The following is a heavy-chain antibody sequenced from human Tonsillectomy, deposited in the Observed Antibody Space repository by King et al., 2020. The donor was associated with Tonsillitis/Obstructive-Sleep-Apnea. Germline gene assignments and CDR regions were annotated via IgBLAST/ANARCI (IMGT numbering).Heavy chain of an antibody. Sequence: VQLVESGGGLVKPGGSLRLSCAASGFIFTNAWMNWVRQAPGKGLEWVGRIKSKTDGGTTHYAAPVKGRFTISRDDSKNRLYLQMNSLKTEDTAVYYCTTDLVVPGAINAFDSWGQGTMVTVSS. CDR1: GFIFTNAW. CDR3: TTDLVVPGAINAFDS. J-gene: IGHJ3*02. D-gene: IGHD2-2*01. V-gene: IGHV3-15*07. CDR2: IKSKTDGGTT.